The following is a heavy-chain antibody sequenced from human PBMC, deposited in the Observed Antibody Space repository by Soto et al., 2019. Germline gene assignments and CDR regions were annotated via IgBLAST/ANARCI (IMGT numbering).Heavy chain of an antibody. D-gene: IGHD4-17*01. V-gene: IGHV3-11*01. CDR3: ARGGASVTTPFDY. CDR2: ISSSGSTI. J-gene: IGHJ4*02. CDR1: GFAFSDPY. Sequence: QVQLVESGGGLVKPGGSLRLSCAASGFAFSDPYMSWIRQAPGKGLEWISYISSSGSTIYYADSVKGRFTISRDNAKKSLYLQMDSLEADDTAVYYCARGGASVTTPFDYWGQGTQVTVSS.